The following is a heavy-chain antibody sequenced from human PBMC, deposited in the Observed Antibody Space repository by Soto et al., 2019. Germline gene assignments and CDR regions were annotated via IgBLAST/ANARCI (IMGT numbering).Heavy chain of an antibody. D-gene: IGHD2-2*01. CDR3: AREYCSSSSCYVAFDY. CDR1: GGSISSSNW. J-gene: IGHJ4*02. CDR2: IFHSGST. Sequence: SETLSLTCAVSGGSISSSNWWSWVRQPPGKGLEWIGEIFHSGSTNYNPSLKSRVTISLDKPKNQFSLKLSSVTAADTAVYYCAREYCSSSSCYVAFDYWGQGTLVTVSS. V-gene: IGHV4-4*02.